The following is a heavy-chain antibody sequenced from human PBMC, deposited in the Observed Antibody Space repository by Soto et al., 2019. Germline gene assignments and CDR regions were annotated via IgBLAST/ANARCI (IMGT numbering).Heavy chain of an antibody. Sequence: SLSLTCAVSGGSVTSNNWWTWFRQPPGQGLEWIGEIYRTGSTNYNPSLKSRVTISLDKSENQFSLKVTSLTAADTAVYYCASRDPGTSVDYWGQGTVVAVPS. CDR3: ASRDPGTSVDY. V-gene: IGHV4-4*02. J-gene: IGHJ4*02. CDR2: IYRTGST. D-gene: IGHD1-7*01. CDR1: GGSVTSNNW.